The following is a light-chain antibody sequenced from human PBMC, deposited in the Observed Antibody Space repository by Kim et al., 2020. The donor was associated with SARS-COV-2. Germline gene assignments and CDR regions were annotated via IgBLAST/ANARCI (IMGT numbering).Light chain of an antibody. CDR3: QQYGSSPYT. CDR1: QSVSSSY. V-gene: IGKV3-20*01. J-gene: IGKJ2*01. CDR2: GAS. Sequence: SPGESANLSCRASQSVSSSYLAWYQQKPGQAPRLLIYGASSRATGIPDRFSGSGSGTDFTLTISRLEPEDFAVYYCQQYGSSPYTFGQGTKLEIK.